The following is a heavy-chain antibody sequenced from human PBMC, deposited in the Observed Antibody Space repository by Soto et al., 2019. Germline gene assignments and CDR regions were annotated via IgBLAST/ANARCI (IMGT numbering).Heavy chain of an antibody. J-gene: IGHJ6*03. CDR3: VKNINKYYTYYYMDA. D-gene: IGHD2-2*02. CDR1: GFTFSSYA. V-gene: IGHV3-23*01. CDR2: ILASGGAT. Sequence: PGGSLRLSCAACGFTFSSYAMSWVRQAPGKGLEWLSAILASGGATYHADSVKGRFTISRDNSKNTLYLQVNSLRAEDTAVYYFVKNINKYYTYYYMDAWGKGTRATAPS.